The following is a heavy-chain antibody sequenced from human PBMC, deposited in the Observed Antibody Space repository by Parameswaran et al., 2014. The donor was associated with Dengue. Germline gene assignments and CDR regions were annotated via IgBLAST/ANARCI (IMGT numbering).Heavy chain of an antibody. CDR2: IYHSGST. CDR3: ARATLWFGELYQFDY. Sequence: VRQAPGKGLEWIGYIYHSGSTYYNPSLKSRVTISVDRSKNQFSLKLSSVTAADTAVYYCARATLWFGELYQFDYWGQGTLVTV. V-gene: IGHV4-30-2*01. J-gene: IGHJ4*02. D-gene: IGHD3-10*01.